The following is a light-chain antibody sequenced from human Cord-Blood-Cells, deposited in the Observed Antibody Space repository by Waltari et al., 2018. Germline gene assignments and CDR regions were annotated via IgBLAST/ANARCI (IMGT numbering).Light chain of an antibody. Sequence: QPVLTQPPSASGTPGQRVTISCSGISSNIGSNTVNWYQQLPGTAPKLLIYSNNQRPSGVPDRFSGSKSGTSASLAISGLQSEDEADYYCAAWDDSLNGWVFGGGTKLTVL. V-gene: IGLV1-44*01. CDR3: AAWDDSLNGWV. CDR1: SSNIGSNT. J-gene: IGLJ3*02. CDR2: SNN.